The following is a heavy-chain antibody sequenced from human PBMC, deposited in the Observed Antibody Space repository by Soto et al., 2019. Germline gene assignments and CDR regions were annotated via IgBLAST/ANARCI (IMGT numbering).Heavy chain of an antibody. CDR2: INPNSGGT. J-gene: IGHJ6*02. V-gene: IGHV1-2*04. Sequence: ASVKVSCKASGYTFTGYYMHWVRQAPGQGLEWMGWINPNSGGTNYAQKFQGWVTMTRDTSISTAYMELSRLRSDDTAVYYCASAPRGDGSGSYYNDLSGMVVWGQGTTVTVSS. CDR1: GYTFTGYY. CDR3: ASAPRGDGSGSYYNDLSGMVV. D-gene: IGHD3-10*01.